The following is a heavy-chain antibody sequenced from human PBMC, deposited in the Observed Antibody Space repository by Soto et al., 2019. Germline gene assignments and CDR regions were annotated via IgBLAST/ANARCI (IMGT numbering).Heavy chain of an antibody. D-gene: IGHD3-22*01. CDR3: ARGYYDSSGYYLGAFDI. J-gene: IGHJ3*02. CDR2: IYSGGST. Sequence: PGWSLRLSCAASGFTVSSNYMSWVRQAPGKGLEWVSVIYSGGSTYYADSVKGRFTISRDNSKNTLYLQMNSLRAEDTAVYYCARGYYDSSGYYLGAFDIWGKGTMVTVSS. CDR1: GFTVSSNY. V-gene: IGHV3-53*01.